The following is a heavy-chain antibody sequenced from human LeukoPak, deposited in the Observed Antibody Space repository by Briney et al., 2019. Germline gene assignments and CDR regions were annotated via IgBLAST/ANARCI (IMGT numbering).Heavy chain of an antibody. CDR1: GGSFSGYY. D-gene: IGHD4-17*01. CDR3: ARDLSTVNFDY. CDR2: INHSGST. V-gene: IGHV4-34*01. J-gene: IGHJ4*02. Sequence: SETLSLTCAVYGGSFSGYYWSWLRQPPGKGLEWIGEINHSGSTNYNPSLKSRVTISVDTSKNQFSLKLSSVTAADTAVYYCARDLSTVNFDYWGQGTLVTVSS.